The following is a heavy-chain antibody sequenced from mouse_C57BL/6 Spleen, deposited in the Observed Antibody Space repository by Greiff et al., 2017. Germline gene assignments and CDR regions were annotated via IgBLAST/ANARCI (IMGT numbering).Heavy chain of an antibody. V-gene: IGHV1-69*01. J-gene: IGHJ2*01. CDR3: ARSKGLLRVDY. CDR2: IDPSDSYT. Sequence: QVQLKQPGAELVMPGASVKLSCKASGYTFTSYWMHWVKQRPGQGLEWIGEIDPSDSYTNYNQKVKGKSTLTVDKSSSTAYMQLSSLTSEDSAVYYCARSKGLLRVDYWGQGTTLTVSS. CDR1: GYTFTSYW. D-gene: IGHD1-1*01.